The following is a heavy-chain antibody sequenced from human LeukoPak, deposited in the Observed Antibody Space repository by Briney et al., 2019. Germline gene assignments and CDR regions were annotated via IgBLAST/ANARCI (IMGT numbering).Heavy chain of an antibody. V-gene: IGHV4-34*01. Sequence: PSETLSLTCAVYGGSFSGYYWSWIRQPPGKGLEWIGEINHSGSTNYNPSLKSRVTISVDTSKNQFSLKVNSVTAADTAVYYCARRHSSGWFYYWGQGTLVTDSS. J-gene: IGHJ4*02. CDR1: GGSFSGYY. D-gene: IGHD6-19*01. CDR3: ARRHSSGWFYY. CDR2: INHSGST.